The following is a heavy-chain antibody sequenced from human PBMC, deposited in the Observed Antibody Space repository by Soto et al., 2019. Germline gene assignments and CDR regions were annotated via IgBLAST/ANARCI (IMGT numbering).Heavy chain of an antibody. CDR1: GDSVSSNSAA. CDR3: ARDYSLAVAGPEGGFDP. D-gene: IGHD6-19*01. J-gene: IGHJ5*02. Sequence: PSQTLSLTCAISGDSVSSNSAAWNWIRQSPSRGLEWLGRTYYRSKWYNDYAVSVKSRITINPDTSKNQFSLQLNSVTPEDTAVYYCARDYSLAVAGPEGGFDPWGQGTLVTVSS. V-gene: IGHV6-1*01. CDR2: TYYRSKWYN.